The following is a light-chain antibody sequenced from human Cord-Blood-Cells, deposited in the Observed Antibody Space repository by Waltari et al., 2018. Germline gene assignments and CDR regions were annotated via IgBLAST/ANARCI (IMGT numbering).Light chain of an antibody. CDR3: QQYGSSPCT. J-gene: IGKJ2*02. V-gene: IGKV3-20*01. Sequence: EIVLTQSPGTLSLSPGERATLSCRASQSVSSSYLAWYQQKPGQAPRLLIYGASSRATGIPDRFSGSGSGTDFTRTISRLEPEDFAVYYCQQYGSSPCTFGQGTKLEIK. CDR1: QSVSSSY. CDR2: GAS.